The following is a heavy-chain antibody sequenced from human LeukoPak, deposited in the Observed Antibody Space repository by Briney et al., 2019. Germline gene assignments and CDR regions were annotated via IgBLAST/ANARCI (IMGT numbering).Heavy chain of an antibody. J-gene: IGHJ4*02. CDR3: AREGCTGGTCYSPPY. Sequence: ASVKVSCKASGYTFSDYYIHWVRQAPGQGLEWMGRINPNNGRTDYAQKFQDRVTMTRDTSISTAYMELSRLGSDDTAVYYCAREGCTGGTCYSPPYWGQGTLVTVSS. CDR2: INPNNGRT. V-gene: IGHV1-2*02. CDR1: GYTFSDYY. D-gene: IGHD2-15*01.